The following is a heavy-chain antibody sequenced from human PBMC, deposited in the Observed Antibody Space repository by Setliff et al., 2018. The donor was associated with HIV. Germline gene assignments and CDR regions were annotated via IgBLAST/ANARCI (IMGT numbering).Heavy chain of an antibody. CDR2: IKQDGSEK. Sequence: LRLSCAASGFPFRSYWMSWVRQAPGKGVEWLANIKQDGSEKNYMDSVKGLFTISRDDAKNSLYLQMNSLRAEDTDLYSRARHEEAAVVPNWFDPWGQGTLVTVSS. J-gene: IGHJ5*02. CDR3: ARHEEAAVVPNWFDP. V-gene: IGHV3-7*03. CDR1: GFPFRSYW. D-gene: IGHD5-18*01.